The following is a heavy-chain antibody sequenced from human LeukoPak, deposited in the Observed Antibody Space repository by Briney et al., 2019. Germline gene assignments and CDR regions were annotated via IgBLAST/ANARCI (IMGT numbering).Heavy chain of an antibody. J-gene: IGHJ3*02. V-gene: IGHV4-34*01. CDR1: GGSFSGYY. CDR2: INHSGST. CDR3: ARGRVTLLGVPAFDI. Sequence: KPSETLSLTCAVYGGSFSGYYWSWIRQPPGKGLEWIGEINHSGSTNYNPSLKSRVTISVDTSKSQFSLKLSSVTAADTAVYYCARGRVTLLGVPAFDIWGQGTMVTVSS. D-gene: IGHD2-15*01.